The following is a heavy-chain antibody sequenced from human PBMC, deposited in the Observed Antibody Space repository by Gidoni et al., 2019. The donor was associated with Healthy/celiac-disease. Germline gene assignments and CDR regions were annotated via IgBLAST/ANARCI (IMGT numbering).Heavy chain of an antibody. J-gene: IGHJ4*02. CDR3: TTDRLRTVTTLLLFY. V-gene: IGHV3-15*01. CDR2: IKSKTDGGTT. Sequence: EVQLVESGGGLVKPGGSLRLSCAASGFTFTNAWMRWVRQAPGKGLGWVGRIKSKTDGGTTDYAAPVKGRFTISRDDSKNTLYLQMNSLKTEDTAVYYCTTDRLRTVTTLLLFYWGQGTLVTVSS. D-gene: IGHD4-17*01. CDR1: GFTFTNAW.